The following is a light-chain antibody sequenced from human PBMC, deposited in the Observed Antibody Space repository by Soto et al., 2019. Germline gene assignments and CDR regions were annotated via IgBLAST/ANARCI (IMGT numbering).Light chain of an antibody. Sequence: DIHMTQSPSTLSGSVGDRVTITCRASQTISSWLAWYQQKPGKAPKLLIYKASTLKSGVPSRFRGSGSGTEFTLTISSLQPEDFETYYCLQHNSYPLTVGGGTKVDIK. CDR1: QTISSW. J-gene: IGKJ4*01. V-gene: IGKV1-5*03. CDR2: KAS. CDR3: LQHNSYPLT.